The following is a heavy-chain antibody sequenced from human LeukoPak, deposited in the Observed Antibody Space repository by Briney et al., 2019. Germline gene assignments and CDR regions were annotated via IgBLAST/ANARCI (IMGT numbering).Heavy chain of an antibody. CDR1: GYPFSGYS. Sequence: PGGSLRLSGVASGYPFSGYSMNWIGQAPGKGREWVSYISVSGGVRSYADSVKGRFTISRDDARNSLYLQMNSLKDEDTAVYYCARDRGYFYDQLDYWGQGTLVTVSS. V-gene: IGHV3-48*02. J-gene: IGHJ4*02. CDR3: ARDRGYFYDQLDY. D-gene: IGHD2/OR15-2a*01. CDR2: ISVSGGVR.